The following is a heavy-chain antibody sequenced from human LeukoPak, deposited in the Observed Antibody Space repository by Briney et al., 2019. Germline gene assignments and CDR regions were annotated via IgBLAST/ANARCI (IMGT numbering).Heavy chain of an antibody. CDR1: GFTFSSYW. CDR2: IYSDGST. Sequence: PGGSLRLSCAASGFTFSSYWMSWVRQAPGKGLEWVSEIYSDGSTYYAASVKGRFSISRDNAKDSLYLQMNSLRVEDTAVYYCLRGDRRDYWGQGTLVTVSS. J-gene: IGHJ4*02. CDR3: LRGDRRDY. V-gene: IGHV3-66*01.